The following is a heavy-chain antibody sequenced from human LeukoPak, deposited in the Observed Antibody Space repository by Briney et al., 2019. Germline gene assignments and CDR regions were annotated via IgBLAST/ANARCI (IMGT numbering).Heavy chain of an antibody. J-gene: IGHJ4*02. CDR3: ARDRKGAMGKLNFLFDY. CDR2: IWYDGSNK. V-gene: IGHV3-33*01. Sequence: GGSLRLSCAASGFTFSSYGMHWVRQAPGKGLEWVAVIWYDGSNKYYADSVKGRFTISRDNSKNTLYLQMNSLRAEDTAVYYCARDRKGAMGKLNFLFDYWGQGTLVTVSS. CDR1: GFTFSSYG. D-gene: IGHD1-26*01.